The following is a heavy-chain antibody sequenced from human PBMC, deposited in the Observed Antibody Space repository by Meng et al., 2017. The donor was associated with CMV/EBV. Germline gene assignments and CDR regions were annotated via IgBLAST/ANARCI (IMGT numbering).Heavy chain of an antibody. CDR2: ISSSGITI. J-gene: IGHJ3*02. CDR3: ARDDWQQLDAFDI. CDR1: GFTFSDYY. Sequence: GESLKIPCGASGFTFSDYYMSGIRQAPGKGLEWVSYISSSGITIYYADSVKGRFTIFRDNAKNSLYLQMNSLRAEDTAVYYCARDDWQQLDAFDIWGQGTMVTVSS. D-gene: IGHD6-13*01. V-gene: IGHV3-11*01.